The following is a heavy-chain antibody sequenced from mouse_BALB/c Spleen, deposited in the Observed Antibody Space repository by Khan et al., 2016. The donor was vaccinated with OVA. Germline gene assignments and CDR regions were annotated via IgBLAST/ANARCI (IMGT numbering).Heavy chain of an antibody. D-gene: IGHD2-14*01. CDR3: VRDGAYHRNVGWFAY. CDR1: GYTFTSYT. Sequence: QVQLKESGAELARPGASVKMSCKASGYTFTSYTIHWIKLRPGQGLEWIGFINPSNGYTNYNQKFKDKATLTADKSSTTVYMQLSSLTSDDSAVYNCVRDGAYHRNVGWFAYWGQGTLVTVSA. CDR2: INPSNGYT. V-gene: IGHV1-4*01. J-gene: IGHJ3*01.